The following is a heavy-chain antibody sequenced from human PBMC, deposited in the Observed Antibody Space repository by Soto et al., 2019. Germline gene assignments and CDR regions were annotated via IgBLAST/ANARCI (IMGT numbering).Heavy chain of an antibody. Sequence: EVQLLESGGGLVQPGGSLRLSCTASGFTFSSNAMSWVRQAPGKGLEWVSSISGSAGVTYYADSVKGRFTISRDNSKNALYLQMNSRRAEDTAVYYCAKDWVSGSSPYWGQGTLVTVSS. CDR2: ISGSAGVT. V-gene: IGHV3-23*01. CDR1: GFTFSSNA. J-gene: IGHJ4*02. D-gene: IGHD2-15*01. CDR3: AKDWVSGSSPY.